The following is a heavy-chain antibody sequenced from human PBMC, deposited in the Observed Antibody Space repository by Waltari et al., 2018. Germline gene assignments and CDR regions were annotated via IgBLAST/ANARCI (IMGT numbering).Heavy chain of an antibody. V-gene: IGHV4-59*08. CDR1: GGSTSGYY. CDR3: ARRAQVYFASGTFYYFDY. J-gene: IGHJ4*02. CDR2: IYYSGNT. D-gene: IGHD3-10*01. Sequence: QVQLQESGPGLVKPSETLSLTCTVSGGSTSGYYWIWIRQPPGKGLEWIGYIYYSGNTNYNPSLKSRVTISLDASKNQFSLKLTSVTAADTAVYYCARRAQVYFASGTFYYFDYWGQGALVSVSS.